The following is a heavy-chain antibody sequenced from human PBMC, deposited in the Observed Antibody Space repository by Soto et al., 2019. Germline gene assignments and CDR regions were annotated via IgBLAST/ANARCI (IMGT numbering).Heavy chain of an antibody. CDR2: IYYSGST. V-gene: IGHV4-31*03. CDR1: GGSISSGGYY. D-gene: IGHD2-15*01. J-gene: IGHJ6*02. Sequence: SETLSLTCTVSGGSISSGGYYWSWIRQHPGKGLEWIGYIYYSGSTYYNPSLKSRVTISVDTSKNQFSLKLSSVTAADTAVYYCARDPVGRHYYYGMDVWGQGTRVTVSS. CDR3: ARDPVGRHYYYGMDV.